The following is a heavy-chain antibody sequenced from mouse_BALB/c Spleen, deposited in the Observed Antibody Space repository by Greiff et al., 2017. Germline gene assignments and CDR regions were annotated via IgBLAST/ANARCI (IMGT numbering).Heavy chain of an antibody. CDR2: ILPGSGST. Sequence: QVQLKQSGAELMKPGASVKISCKATGYTFSSYWIEWVKQRPGHGLEWIGEILPGSGSTNYNEKFKGKATFTADTSSNTAYMQLSSLTSEDSAVYYCASMMITDYWGQGTTLTVSS. J-gene: IGHJ2*01. D-gene: IGHD2-3*01. V-gene: IGHV1-9*01. CDR1: GYTFSSYW. CDR3: ASMMITDY.